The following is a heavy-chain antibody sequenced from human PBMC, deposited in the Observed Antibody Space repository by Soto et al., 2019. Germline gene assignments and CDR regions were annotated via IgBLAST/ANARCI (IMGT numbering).Heavy chain of an antibody. CDR2: VNPDNGGT. CDR1: GYTFTGNY. V-gene: IGHV1-2*02. D-gene: IGHD3-3*01. Sequence: ASVKVSCKASGYTFTGNYIHWVRQAPGQGREGMGWVNPDNGGTTSAQKFQGRVTMTRDTSVTTAYMELSRLTSDDPAVYYCARYPRPPAGWVRFWEYGMDVWGQGTTVTVSS. CDR3: ARYPRPPAGWVRFWEYGMDV. J-gene: IGHJ6*02.